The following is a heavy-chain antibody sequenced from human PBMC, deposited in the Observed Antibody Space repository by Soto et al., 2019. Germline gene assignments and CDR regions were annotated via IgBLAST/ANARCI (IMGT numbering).Heavy chain of an antibody. CDR1: GGSISSYY. J-gene: IGHJ4*02. D-gene: IGHD4-17*01. CDR2: IYYSGST. V-gene: IGHV4-59*01. Sequence: PSETLSLTCTVSGGSISSYYWSWIRQPPGKGLERIGYIYYSGSTNYNPSLKSRVTISVDTSKNQFSLKLSSVTAADTAVYYCARVDYGGNQFDYWGQGTLVTVSS. CDR3: ARVDYGGNQFDY.